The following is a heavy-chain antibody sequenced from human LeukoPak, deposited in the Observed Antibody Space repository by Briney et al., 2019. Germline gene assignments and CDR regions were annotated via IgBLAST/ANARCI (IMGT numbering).Heavy chain of an antibody. Sequence: SETLSLTCTVSGGSISSSSYYWGWIRQPPGKGLEWIGSIYYSGSTYYNPSLKSRVTISVDTSKNQFSLKLSSVTAADTAVHYCARAGDSGSYDGYFDYWGQGTLVTVSS. CDR2: IYYSGST. D-gene: IGHD3-10*01. CDR1: GGSISSSSYY. J-gene: IGHJ4*02. CDR3: ARAGDSGSYDGYFDY. V-gene: IGHV4-39*01.